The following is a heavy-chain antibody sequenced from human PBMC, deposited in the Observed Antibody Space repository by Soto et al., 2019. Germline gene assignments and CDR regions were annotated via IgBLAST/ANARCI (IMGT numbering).Heavy chain of an antibody. CDR3: ARALAARPRNYYYYYYMDV. Sequence: SDTLSLTCTVSGGSISSYYWSWIRQPPGKGLEWIGYIYYSGSTNYNPSLKSRVTISVDTSKNQFSLKLSSVTAADTAVYYCARALAARPRNYYYYYYMDVWGKGTTVTVSS. J-gene: IGHJ6*03. CDR1: GGSISSYY. D-gene: IGHD6-6*01. V-gene: IGHV4-59*01. CDR2: IYYSGST.